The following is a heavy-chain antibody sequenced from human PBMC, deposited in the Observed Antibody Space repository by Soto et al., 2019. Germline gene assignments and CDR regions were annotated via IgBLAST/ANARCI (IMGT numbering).Heavy chain of an antibody. CDR2: INAGNGNT. Sequence: ASVMVSGKASGYTFTSYAMHWLRQAPGQRLEWMGWINAGNGNTKYSQKFQGRVTITRDTSASTAYMELSSLRSEDTAVYYCAKAKSGGKVTTSGYWGQGTLVTVSS. V-gene: IGHV1-3*01. CDR1: GYTFTSYA. D-gene: IGHD4-17*01. J-gene: IGHJ4*02. CDR3: AKAKSGGKVTTSGY.